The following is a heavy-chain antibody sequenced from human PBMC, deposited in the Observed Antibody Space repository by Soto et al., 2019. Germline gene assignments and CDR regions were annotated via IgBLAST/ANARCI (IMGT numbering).Heavy chain of an antibody. CDR3: ARSLDMATNNYYYSYDVGV. V-gene: IGHV1-69*01. Sequence: QVQLVQSGAEVKKPGSSVKVSCEASGGTFTNYAISWVRQAPGQGLEWMGGIVPIFHSPSYAQKFHGRGTITADESTSTAYMELSSLTSEDTALYFCARSLDMATNNYYYSYDVGVWGPGTSVTVSS. CDR1: GGTFTNYA. J-gene: IGHJ6*01. D-gene: IGHD5-12*01. CDR2: IVPIFHSP.